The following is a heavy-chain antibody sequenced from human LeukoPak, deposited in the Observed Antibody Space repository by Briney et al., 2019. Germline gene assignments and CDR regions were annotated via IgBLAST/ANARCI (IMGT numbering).Heavy chain of an antibody. CDR2: ISGSGGST. V-gene: IGHV3-23*01. Sequence: GGSLRLSCAASGFTFSSYAMSWVRQAPGKGLEWVSAISGSGGSTYYADSVKGRFTISRDNSKNTLYLQMNSLRAEDTAVYYCARGGGYDFVIKLKPYYYYGMDVWGQGTTVTVSS. J-gene: IGHJ6*02. CDR1: GFTFSSYA. D-gene: IGHD5-12*01. CDR3: ARGGGYDFVIKLKPYYYYGMDV.